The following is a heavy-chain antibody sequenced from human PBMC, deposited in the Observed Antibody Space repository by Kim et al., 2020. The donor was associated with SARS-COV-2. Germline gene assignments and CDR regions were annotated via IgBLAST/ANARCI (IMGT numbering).Heavy chain of an antibody. CDR1: GGTFSSYA. V-gene: IGHV1-69*13. CDR3: ARGDYGSGSYYLGIRFVHYGMDV. Sequence: SVKVSCKASGGTFSSYAISWVRQAPGQGLEWMGGIIPIFGTANYAQKFQGRVTITADESTSTAYMELSSLRSEDTAVYYCARGDYGSGSYYLGIRFVHYGMDVWGQGTTVTVSS. D-gene: IGHD3-10*01. J-gene: IGHJ6*02. CDR2: IIPIFGTA.